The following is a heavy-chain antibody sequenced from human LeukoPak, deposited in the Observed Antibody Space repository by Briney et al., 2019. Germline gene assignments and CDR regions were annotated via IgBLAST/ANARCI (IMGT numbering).Heavy chain of an antibody. Sequence: SETLFLTCTVSGGSISSGSYYWGWFRQPAGKGLEWIGRIYTSGSTNYNPSLKSRVTISVDTSKHQFSLKLSSVTAADTAVYYFARVHDRYNYAFDYRGQGTLVTVSS. CDR3: ARVHDRYNYAFDY. V-gene: IGHV4-61*02. D-gene: IGHD5-24*01. J-gene: IGHJ4*02. CDR1: GGSISSGSYY. CDR2: IYTSGST.